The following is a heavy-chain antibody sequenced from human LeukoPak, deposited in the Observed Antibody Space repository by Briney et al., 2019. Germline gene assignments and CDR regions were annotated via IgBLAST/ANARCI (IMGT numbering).Heavy chain of an antibody. J-gene: IGHJ6*03. CDR2: ISGSGGST. D-gene: IGHD2/OR15-2a*01. V-gene: IGHV3-23*01. CDR1: GFTFSSYG. Sequence: GGSLRLSCAASGFTFSSYGMSWVRQAPGKGLEWVSAISGSGGSTYYADSVKGRFTLSRDNSKNTLYLQMNRLGAEDTAVYYCAKDNSYYYYYYMDVWGKGTTVTISS. CDR3: AKDNSYYYYYYMDV.